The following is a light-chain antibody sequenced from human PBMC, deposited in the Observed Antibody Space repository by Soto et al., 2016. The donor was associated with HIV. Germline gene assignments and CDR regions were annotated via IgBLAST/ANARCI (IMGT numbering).Light chain of an antibody. Sequence: DIQMTQSPSTLSASVGDRATITCRASQSISSWLAWYQQKPGKAPKVLIYKASSLESGVPSRFSGSGSGPEFTLTISSLQPDDSATYYCQQYNTYSWTFGQGTKVEIK. CDR2: KAS. CDR3: QQYNTYSWT. J-gene: IGKJ1*01. CDR1: QSISSW. V-gene: IGKV1-5*03.